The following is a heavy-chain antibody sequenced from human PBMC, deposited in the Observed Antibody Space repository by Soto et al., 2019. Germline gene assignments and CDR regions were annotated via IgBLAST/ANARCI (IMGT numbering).Heavy chain of an antibody. V-gene: IGHV3-7*01. CDR3: AREEGRDYYYYYYMDV. D-gene: IGHD3-10*01. CDR2: INQGGSGK. J-gene: IGHJ6*03. CDR1: GFTFSSYW. Sequence: GGSLRLSCAASGFTFSSYWMSWVRQAPGKGLEWVANINQGGSGKYYVDSVKGRFTISRDNAKNSLYLQMSVLRAEDTAVYYCAREEGRDYYYYYYMDVWGKGTTVTVSS.